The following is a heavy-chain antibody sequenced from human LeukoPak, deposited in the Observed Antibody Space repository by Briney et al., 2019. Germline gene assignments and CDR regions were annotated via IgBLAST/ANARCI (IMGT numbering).Heavy chain of an antibody. Sequence: SETLSLTCTVSGGSISSYYWSWIRQPPGKGLEWIGYIYYSGSTNYNPSLKSRVTISVDTSKNQFSLKLSSVTAADTAVYYCARQVYYYDLLDYWGQGTLVTVSS. CDR1: GGSISSYY. CDR3: ARQVYYYDLLDY. J-gene: IGHJ4*02. V-gene: IGHV4-59*08. D-gene: IGHD3-22*01. CDR2: IYYSGST.